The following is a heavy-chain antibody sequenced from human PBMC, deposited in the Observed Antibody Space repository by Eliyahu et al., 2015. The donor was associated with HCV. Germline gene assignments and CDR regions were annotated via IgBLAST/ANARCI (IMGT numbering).Heavy chain of an antibody. D-gene: IGHD4/OR15-4a*01. CDR3: AKDFGEYGAFDI. Sequence: EVQLLESGGGLVQPGGSLXXSCTASGFTFSNYAMXWGPPGPREGAGWVSAIGGSGSSTYYADSVKGRFTISRDNSKNMLYLQMNSLRAEDTAVYYCAKDFGEYGAFDIWGQGTMVTVSS. J-gene: IGHJ3*02. CDR2: IGGSGSST. V-gene: IGHV3-23*01. CDR1: GFTFSNYA.